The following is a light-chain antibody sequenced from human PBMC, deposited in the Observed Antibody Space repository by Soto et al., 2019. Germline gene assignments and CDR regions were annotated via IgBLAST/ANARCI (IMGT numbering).Light chain of an antibody. CDR2: WAS. Sequence: DAVVTQSPDSLAASLGERATINCKSSQSVLYDSNNKNYLAWYQQKPGQPPKLLIYWASTRASGVPDRFSGSGSGTDFTLTISSLQAEDVAVYHCQQYLHTPRTFDQGTKVEIK. CDR3: QQYLHTPRT. J-gene: IGKJ1*01. CDR1: QSVLYDSNNKNY. V-gene: IGKV4-1*01.